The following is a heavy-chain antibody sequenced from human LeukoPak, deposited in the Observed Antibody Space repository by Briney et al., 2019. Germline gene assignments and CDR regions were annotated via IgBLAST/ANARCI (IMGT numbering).Heavy chain of an antibody. D-gene: IGHD2-2*01. CDR2: TYYSGST. Sequence: SETLSLTCTVSGGSISSGGYYWSWIRQHPGKGLEWIGYTYYSGSTYYNPSLKSRVTISVDTSKSQFSLKLSSVTAADTAVYYCARDCSSTSCYSYYGMDVWGQGTPVTVSS. CDR3: ARDCSSTSCYSYYGMDV. V-gene: IGHV4-31*03. CDR1: GGSISSGGYY. J-gene: IGHJ6*02.